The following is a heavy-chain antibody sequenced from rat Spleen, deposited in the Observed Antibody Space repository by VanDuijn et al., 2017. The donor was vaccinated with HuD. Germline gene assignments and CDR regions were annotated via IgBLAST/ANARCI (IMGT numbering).Heavy chain of an antibody. CDR3: VRHGYTRYYFDY. V-gene: IGHV5-25*01. Sequence: EVKLVESGGGLVQPGRSLKLSCAASGFNFNDNWMGWVRQAPTKGLEWVAYISSGGGGIYYPDSVQGRFTISRHNAKSTLYLQMDSLRSEDTATYYCVRHGYTRYYFDYWGQGVMVTVSS. J-gene: IGHJ2*01. D-gene: IGHD1-9*01. CDR2: ISSGGGGI. CDR1: GFNFNDNW.